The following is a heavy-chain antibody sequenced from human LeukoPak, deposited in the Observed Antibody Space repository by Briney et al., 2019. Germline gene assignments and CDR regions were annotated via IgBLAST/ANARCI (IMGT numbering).Heavy chain of an antibody. CDR2: ISGSGGST. CDR3: AKDLAHWAFDI. D-gene: IGHD1-1*01. J-gene: IGHJ3*02. V-gene: IGHV3-23*01. CDR1: GFTFSSYA. Sequence: GGYLRLSCAASGFTFSSYAMSWVRPAPGKGLEWVSAISGSGGSTYYTDSVKGRFTISRDNSKNTLYLQMNSLRAEDTAVYYCAKDLAHWAFDIWGQGTMVTVSS.